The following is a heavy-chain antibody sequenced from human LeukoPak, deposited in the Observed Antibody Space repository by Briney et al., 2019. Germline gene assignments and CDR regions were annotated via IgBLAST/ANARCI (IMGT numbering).Heavy chain of an antibody. CDR2: IYSGGST. CDR3: GRESVAGIDY. CDR1: GFTVSSNY. J-gene: IGHJ4*02. V-gene: IGHV3-66*01. Sequence: QTGGSLRLSCAASGFTVSSNYMSWVRQAPGKGLEWVSVIYSGGSTYYADSVKGRFTISRNNSKNTLYLQMNSLRAEDTAVYYCGRESVAGIDYWGQGTLVTVSS.